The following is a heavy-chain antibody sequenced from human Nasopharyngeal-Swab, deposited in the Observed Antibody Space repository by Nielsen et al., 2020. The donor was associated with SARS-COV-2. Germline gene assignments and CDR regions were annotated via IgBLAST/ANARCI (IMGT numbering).Heavy chain of an antibody. CDR2: INAGNGNT. Sequence: ASVKVSCKASGYTFTGYYMHWVRQAPGQRLEWMGWINAGNGNTKYSQKFQGRVTITRDTSASTAYMELSSLRSEDTAVYYCARDSPSLDDAFDIWGQGTMVTVSS. CDR1: GYTFTGYY. J-gene: IGHJ3*02. V-gene: IGHV1-3*01. D-gene: IGHD6-6*01. CDR3: ARDSPSLDDAFDI.